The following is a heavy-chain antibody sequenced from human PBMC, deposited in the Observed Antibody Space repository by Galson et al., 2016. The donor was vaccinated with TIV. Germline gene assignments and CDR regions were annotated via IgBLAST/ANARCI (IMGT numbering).Heavy chain of an antibody. D-gene: IGHD3-22*01. CDR3: TKVPSSGFSYYYGLDV. J-gene: IGHJ6*02. V-gene: IGHV3-23*01. CDR1: GFTFSSFA. Sequence: SLRLSCAASGFTFSSFAVSWVRQAPGKGLEWVSGISAGGGRTNYADSVKGRFTISRDNPKNTLFLQMNSLRAEDTAVYYCTKVPSSGFSYYYGLDVWGQGTTVTVSS. CDR2: ISAGGGRT.